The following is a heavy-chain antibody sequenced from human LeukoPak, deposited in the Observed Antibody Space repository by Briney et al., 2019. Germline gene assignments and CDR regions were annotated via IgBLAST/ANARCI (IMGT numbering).Heavy chain of an antibody. D-gene: IGHD6-13*01. CDR2: IYHSGST. Sequence: SETLSLTCTVSGGSISSYYWSWIRQPPGKALEWIGYIYHSGSTKYNPSLKSRVTMSVDTSKNQIFLRLSSVTAADTAVYYCAKGDSGRWYFFDYWGQGTLVTVSS. V-gene: IGHV4-59*12. CDR1: GGSISSYY. J-gene: IGHJ4*02. CDR3: AKGDSGRWYFFDY.